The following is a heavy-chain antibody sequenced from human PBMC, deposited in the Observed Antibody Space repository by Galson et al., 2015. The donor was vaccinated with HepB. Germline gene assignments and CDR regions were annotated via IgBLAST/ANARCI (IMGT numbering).Heavy chain of an antibody. V-gene: IGHV3-23*01. D-gene: IGHD2-15*01. CDR2: ISSDAVNR. Sequence: SLRLSCAASGFTFNKFAMTWVRQAPQAPGEGLEWVSSISSDAVNRYYTDSLKGRFTISRDNSKSTLYLQMHSLRAEDTAVYYCAKTTHGGSGKPYYFDSWGQGTLVTVSS. CDR3: AKTTHGGSGKPYYFDS. CDR1: GFTFNKFA. J-gene: IGHJ4*02.